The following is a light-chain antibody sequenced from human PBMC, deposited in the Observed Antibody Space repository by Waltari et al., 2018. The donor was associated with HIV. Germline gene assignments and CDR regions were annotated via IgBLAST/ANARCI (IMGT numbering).Light chain of an antibody. Sequence: QSVLTQTPSASGSPGHSLIVSRSGSSPNLGSNTVNWDQPLPGAAPRLLIHSLNQRPSGVPDRFSGSKSGASASLAISGLQSEDEADYYCAAWDDNLNGYVFGSGTKVTVL. CDR2: SLN. V-gene: IGLV1-44*01. CDR3: AAWDDNLNGYV. J-gene: IGLJ1*01. CDR1: SPNLGSNT.